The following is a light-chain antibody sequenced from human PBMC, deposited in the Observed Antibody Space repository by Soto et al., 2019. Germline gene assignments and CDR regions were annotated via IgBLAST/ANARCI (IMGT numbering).Light chain of an antibody. J-gene: IGKJ5*01. CDR3: QQYGSSQIT. CDR1: QSVSSSY. Sequence: EIVLTQSPGTLSLSPGERATLSRRASQSVSSSYLAWYQQKPGQAPRLLICGASSRATGIPDRFSGSGSGTDFTLTISRLEPEDFAVYYCQQYGSSQITFGQGTRLEI. CDR2: GAS. V-gene: IGKV3-20*01.